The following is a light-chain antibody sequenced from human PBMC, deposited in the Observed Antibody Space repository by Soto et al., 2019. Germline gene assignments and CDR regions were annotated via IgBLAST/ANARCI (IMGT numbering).Light chain of an antibody. J-gene: IGKJ1*01. CDR3: QHYNSYSEA. CDR1: QSISSW. Sequence: DIQMTQSPSTLSASVGDRVTITCRASQSISSWLAWYQQKPGKAPKLLIYKASTLKSGVPSRFRGSGSGTEFTLTISSLQPDDFATHYCQHYNSYSEAFGQGTKVDIK. V-gene: IGKV1-5*03. CDR2: KAS.